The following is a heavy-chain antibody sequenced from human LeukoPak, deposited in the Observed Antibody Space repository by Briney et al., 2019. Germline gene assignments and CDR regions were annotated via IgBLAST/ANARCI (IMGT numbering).Heavy chain of an antibody. CDR1: GFTFSSYA. Sequence: PGRSLGLSCAASGFTFSSYAMHWVRQAPGKGLEWVAVISYDGSNKYYADSVKGRFTISRDNSKNTLYLQMNSLRAEDTAVYYCARSNSSGYYLKYYFDYWGQGTLVTVSS. CDR2: ISYDGSNK. V-gene: IGHV3-30-3*01. D-gene: IGHD3-22*01. CDR3: ARSNSSGYYLKYYFDY. J-gene: IGHJ4*02.